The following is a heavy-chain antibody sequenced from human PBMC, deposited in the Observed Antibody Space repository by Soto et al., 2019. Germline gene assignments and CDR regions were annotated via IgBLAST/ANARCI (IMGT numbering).Heavy chain of an antibody. D-gene: IGHD6-19*01. CDR3: ARVSVAGSRGGMDV. CDR1: GFTFSTYN. J-gene: IGHJ6*02. Sequence: EVQLVESGGGLVQPGGSLRLSCAASGFTFSTYNMNWVRQAPGKGLEWVSYISSGSGTIYYADSVKGRFTISRDNAQNSLYLQMNSLRAEDTAVFYCARVSVAGSRGGMDVWGQGTTVTVSS. V-gene: IGHV3-48*01. CDR2: ISSGSGTI.